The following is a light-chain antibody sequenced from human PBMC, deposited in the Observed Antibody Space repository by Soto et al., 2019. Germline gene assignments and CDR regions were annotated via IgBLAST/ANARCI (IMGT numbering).Light chain of an antibody. Sequence: EIVLTQSPGTLSLSPGERATLSCRASQSLSSSYLVWYQHKPGQALRLLIYGASRRATGIPDRFSGSGSGTAFTLTISRLEPEEFAVYYCQQYGSSPRTFGQGTKVEIK. V-gene: IGKV3-20*01. J-gene: IGKJ1*01. CDR3: QQYGSSPRT. CDR2: GAS. CDR1: QSLSSSY.